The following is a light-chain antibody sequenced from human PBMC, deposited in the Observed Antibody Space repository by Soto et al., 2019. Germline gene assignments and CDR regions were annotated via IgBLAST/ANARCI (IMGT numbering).Light chain of an antibody. V-gene: IGKV3-11*01. CDR2: DAS. Sequence: ETLLTQSPATLSLSPGERATLSSMTSQSVDNFFAWYQQKPGQAPRLLIYDASYRASGITSRFSASGSGTDFTLTISSLEPDEFAVYYCQQRGNWPATCGRGTKVEIK. J-gene: IGKJ3*01. CDR1: QSVDNF. CDR3: QQRGNWPAT.